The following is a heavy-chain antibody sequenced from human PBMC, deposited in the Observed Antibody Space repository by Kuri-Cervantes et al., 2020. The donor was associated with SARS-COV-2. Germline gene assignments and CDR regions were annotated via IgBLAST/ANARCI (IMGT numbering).Heavy chain of an antibody. CDR3: ASTNSYSSSSIDY. J-gene: IGHJ4*02. D-gene: IGHD6-6*01. V-gene: IGHV1-24*01. Sequence: ASVKVSCKVSGYTLTELSMHWVRQAPGKGLEWTGGIDPDDGETIYAQKLQGRVTMTEDTSTDTAYMELSCLRSEDTAVYYFASTNSYSSSSIDYWGQGTLVTVSS. CDR1: GYTLTELS. CDR2: IDPDDGET.